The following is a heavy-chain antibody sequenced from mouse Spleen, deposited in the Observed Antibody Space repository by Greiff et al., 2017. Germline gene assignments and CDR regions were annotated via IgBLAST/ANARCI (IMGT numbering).Heavy chain of an antibody. V-gene: IGHV5-9-4*01. D-gene: IGHD1-1*01. CDR2: ISSGGSYT. CDR3: ARGLTTVVEVYFDY. J-gene: IGHJ2*01. CDR1: GFTFSSYA. Sequence: EVKLVESGGGLVKPGGSLKLSCAASGFTFSSYAMSWVRQSPEKRLEWVAEISSGGSYTYYPDTVTGRFTISRDNAKNTLYLEMSSLRSEDTAMYYCARGLTTVVEVYFDYWGQGTTLTVSS.